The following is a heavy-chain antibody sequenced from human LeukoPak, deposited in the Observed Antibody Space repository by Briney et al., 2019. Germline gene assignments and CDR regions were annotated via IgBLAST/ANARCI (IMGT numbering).Heavy chain of an antibody. J-gene: IGHJ4*02. CDR3: ARDSTYYYDSGSSGPHYFDN. Sequence: QSGGSLRLSCAASGFTFSSYGMHWVRQAPGKGLEWVAVIWYDGSNKYYADSVKGRFTISRDNSKNTLYLQMNSLRAEDTAVYYCARDSTYYYDSGSSGPHYFDNWGQGTLVTVSS. V-gene: IGHV3-33*01. CDR2: IWYDGSNK. CDR1: GFTFSSYG. D-gene: IGHD3-10*01.